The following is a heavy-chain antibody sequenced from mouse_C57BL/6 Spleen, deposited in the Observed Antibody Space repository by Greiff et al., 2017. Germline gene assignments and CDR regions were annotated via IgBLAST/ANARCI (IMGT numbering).Heavy chain of an antibody. V-gene: IGHV1-64*01. D-gene: IGHD3-3*01. J-gene: IGHJ2*01. CDR2: IHPNSGST. Sequence: VQLQESGAELVKPGASVKLSCKASGYTFTSYWMHWVKQRPGQGLEWIGMIHPNSGSTNYNEKFKSKATLTVDKSSSTAYMQRSSLASEDSAVYYCARSGTDYFDYWGQGTTLTVAS. CDR3: ARSGTDYFDY. CDR1: GYTFTSYW.